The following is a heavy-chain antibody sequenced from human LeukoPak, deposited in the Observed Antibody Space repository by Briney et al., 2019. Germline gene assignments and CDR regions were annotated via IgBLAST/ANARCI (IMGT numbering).Heavy chain of an antibody. D-gene: IGHD3-3*01. V-gene: IGHV3-7*01. J-gene: IGHJ3*02. CDR2: IKQDGSEK. CDR3: ARDRRYDFWSGYLPHAFDI. Sequence: GGSLRLSCAASGFTFSSYWMSWVRQAPGKGLEWVANIKQDGSEKYYVDSVKGRFTISRDNAKNSLYLQMNSLRAEDTAVYYCARDRRYDFWSGYLPHAFDIWGQGTMVTVSS. CDR1: GFTFSSYW.